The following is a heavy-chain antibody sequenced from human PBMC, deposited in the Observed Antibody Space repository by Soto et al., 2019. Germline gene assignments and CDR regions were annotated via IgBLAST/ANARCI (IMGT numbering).Heavy chain of an antibody. CDR2: INPNNGDT. D-gene: IGHD5-12*01. J-gene: IGHJ4*02. CDR1: GYTFTGYY. CDR3: ARHSGYDYVFDY. V-gene: IGHV1-2*02. Sequence: ASVNVSCNAAGYTFTGYYIHCVRQAPGQGLEWMGWINPNNGDTNYAQKFQGRVTMTRDTSTSTTYMELSSLTFDDTAVYYCARHSGYDYVFDYWGQGTLVPISS.